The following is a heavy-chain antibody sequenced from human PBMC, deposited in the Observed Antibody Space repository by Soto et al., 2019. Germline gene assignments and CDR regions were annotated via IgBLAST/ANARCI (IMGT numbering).Heavy chain of an antibody. J-gene: IGHJ4*02. V-gene: IGHV3-23*01. Sequence: EVQLLESGGGLVQPGGSLRLSCAASGFTFISYAMIGVRQAPGKGLEWVSGISGSGASTFYADSLKGRFTISRDNSKNTLYLEMSSLRAEDTAVYYCAKDKGSLGAGSYGIFDYWGQGTLVTVSS. CDR1: GFTFISYA. CDR2: ISGSGAST. CDR3: AKDKGSLGAGSYGIFDY. D-gene: IGHD3-10*01.